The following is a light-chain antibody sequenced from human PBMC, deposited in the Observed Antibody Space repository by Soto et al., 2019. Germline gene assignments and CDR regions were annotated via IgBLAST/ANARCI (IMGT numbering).Light chain of an antibody. CDR3: KKSNSTPRS. J-gene: IGKJ2*01. CDR1: QSISSY. CDR2: AAS. Sequence: DIQMTQSPSSLSASVGDRVTITCRASQSISSYLNWYQQKPGKAPKLLIYAASSLQSGVPSRFRGIVSGTVSPPTNSSRQPEVLQTYYCKKSNSTPRSFGRGTKR. V-gene: IGKV1-39*01.